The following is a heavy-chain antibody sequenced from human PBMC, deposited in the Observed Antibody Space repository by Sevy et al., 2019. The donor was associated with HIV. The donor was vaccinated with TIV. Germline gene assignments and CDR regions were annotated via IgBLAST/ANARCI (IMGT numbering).Heavy chain of an antibody. J-gene: IGHJ4*02. CDR3: AKDGGLYYYGSGSYYNAPDY. Sequence: GGFLRLSCAASGFTFSSYGMHWVRQAPGKGLEWVAVISYDGSNKYYADSVKGRFTISRDNSKNTLYLQMNSLRAEDTAVYYCAKDGGLYYYGSGSYYNAPDYWGQGTLVTVSS. CDR2: ISYDGSNK. CDR1: GFTFSSYG. D-gene: IGHD3-10*01. V-gene: IGHV3-30*18.